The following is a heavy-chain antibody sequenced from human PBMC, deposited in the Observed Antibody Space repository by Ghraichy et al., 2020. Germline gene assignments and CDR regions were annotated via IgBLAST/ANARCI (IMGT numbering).Heavy chain of an antibody. Sequence: GGSLRLSCAASGFTFSGYWMSWVRQAPGKGLEWVANIKQDGSEKYYVDSVKGRFTISRDNAKNSLYLQMNSLRAEDTAVYYCARVGYYGSAHSAYWGQGTLVTVSS. V-gene: IGHV3-7*01. J-gene: IGHJ4*02. D-gene: IGHD3-10*01. CDR3: ARVGYYGSAHSAY. CDR1: GFTFSGYW. CDR2: IKQDGSEK.